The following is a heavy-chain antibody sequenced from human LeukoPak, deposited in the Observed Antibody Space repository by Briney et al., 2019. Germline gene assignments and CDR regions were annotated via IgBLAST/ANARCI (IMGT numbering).Heavy chain of an antibody. CDR1: GYTFTGYY. D-gene: IGHD1-26*01. V-gene: IGHV1-2*02. Sequence: ASVKVSCKASGYTFTGYYMHWVRQAPGQGLEWMGWINPNSGGTNYAQKFQGRVTMTRDTSISTAYMELSRLRSDDTAVYYCARDRSGSYQHDCWGQGTLVTVSS. J-gene: IGHJ4*02. CDR2: INPNSGGT. CDR3: ARDRSGSYQHDC.